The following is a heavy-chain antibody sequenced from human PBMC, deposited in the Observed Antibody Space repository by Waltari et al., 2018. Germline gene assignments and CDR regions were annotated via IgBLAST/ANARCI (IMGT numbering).Heavy chain of an antibody. D-gene: IGHD3-22*01. Sequence: QVQLVQSGAEVQKPGASVKVSCTASGYTFTGYYIHWVRQAPGQGFEWMGWNNPHSGDTKYAQKFQGRVTMTRDTSISTAYMELSRLGSDDTAVYSCARGGALVVVTMDYWGQGTLVTVSS. CDR1: GYTFTGYY. CDR2: NNPHSGDT. J-gene: IGHJ4*02. V-gene: IGHV1-2*02. CDR3: ARGGALVVVTMDY.